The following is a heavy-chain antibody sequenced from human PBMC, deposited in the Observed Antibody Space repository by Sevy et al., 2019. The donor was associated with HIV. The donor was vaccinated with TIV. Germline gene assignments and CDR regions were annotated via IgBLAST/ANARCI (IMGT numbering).Heavy chain of an antibody. CDR1: GFTFSSYG. CDR3: AKAGTAMVRGYFDY. J-gene: IGHJ4*02. D-gene: IGHD5-18*01. Sequence: GSLRLSCAASGFTFSSYGMHWVRQAPGKGLEWVAVISYDGSNKNYADSVKGRFTISRDNSKNTLYLQMNSLRAEDTAVYYCAKAGTAMVRGYFDYWGQGTLVTVSS. CDR2: ISYDGSNK. V-gene: IGHV3-30*18.